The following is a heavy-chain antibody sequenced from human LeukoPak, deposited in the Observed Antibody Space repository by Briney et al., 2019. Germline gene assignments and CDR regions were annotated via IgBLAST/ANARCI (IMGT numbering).Heavy chain of an antibody. V-gene: IGHV4-39*01. J-gene: IGHJ4*02. CDR3: ARLYGAGSYHIRYDY. CDR2: MYDSGSN. CDR1: GGPISCNSHY. D-gene: IGHD3-10*01. Sequence: AETLTLTCTVSGGPISCNSHYWGWTRQPPGKGLAWIGSMYDSGSNYHNPSLKRRVTLSVDTSKNQFTLKLSSVTAGDTDVYYCARLYGAGSYHIRYDYRGQGTLVSVSS.